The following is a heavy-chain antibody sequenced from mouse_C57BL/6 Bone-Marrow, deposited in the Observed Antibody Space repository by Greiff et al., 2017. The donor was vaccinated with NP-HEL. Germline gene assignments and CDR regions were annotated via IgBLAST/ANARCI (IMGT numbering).Heavy chain of an antibody. CDR2: INPSSGYT. CDR1: GYTFTSYW. J-gene: IGHJ3*01. D-gene: IGHD2-4*01. CDR3: AIIYYDYPAWFAY. V-gene: IGHV1-7*01. Sequence: QVQLQQSGAELAKPGASVKLSCKASGYTFTSYWMHWVKQRPGQGLEWIGYINPSSGYTKYNQKFKDKATLTADKSSSTAYMQLSSLTYEDSAVYYCAIIYYDYPAWFAYWGQVTLVTVSA.